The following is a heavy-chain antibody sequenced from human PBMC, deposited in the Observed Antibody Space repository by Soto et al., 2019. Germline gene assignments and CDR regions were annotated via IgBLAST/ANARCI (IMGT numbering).Heavy chain of an antibody. D-gene: IGHD4-4*01. CDR1: GGSISSGDYY. Sequence: KPSETLSLTCTVSGGSISSGDYYWSWIRQPPGKGLEWIGYIYYSGSTYYNPSLKSRVTISVDTSKNQFSLKLSSVTAADTAVYYCARANTSDLYDYSNYGYYYGMDVWGQGTTVTVSS. J-gene: IGHJ6*02. V-gene: IGHV4-30-4*01. CDR2: IYYSGST. CDR3: ARANTSDLYDYSNYGYYYGMDV.